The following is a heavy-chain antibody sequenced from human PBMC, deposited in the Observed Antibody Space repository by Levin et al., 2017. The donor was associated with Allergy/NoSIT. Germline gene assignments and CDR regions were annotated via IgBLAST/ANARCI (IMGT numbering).Heavy chain of an antibody. CDR2: INPNSGGT. CDR1: GYSFTGYY. D-gene: IGHD5-18*01. Sequence: EASVKVSCKASGYSFTGYYIHWVRQAPGQGLEWMGWINPNSGGTHPAQKFQGRVTMTRDTSVSTAYMELSSLRSDDTAVYYCARNTGAASDAYQDYWGQGTLVTVSS. V-gene: IGHV1-2*02. J-gene: IGHJ4*02. CDR3: ARNTGAASDAYQDY.